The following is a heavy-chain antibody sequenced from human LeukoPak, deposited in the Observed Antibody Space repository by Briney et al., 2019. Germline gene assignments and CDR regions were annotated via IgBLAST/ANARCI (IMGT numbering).Heavy chain of an antibody. CDR1: GFTFSSYW. CDR2: IKGDGSNI. Sequence: GSLRLSCEASGFTFSSYWMHWVRQTPGKGLVWVSYIKGDGSNIKYADSVEGRFTISRDNAQNTLYLQMNSLRAEDTAVYYCARDGLKGFGELFYYWGQGTLVTVSS. CDR3: ARDGLKGFGELFYY. D-gene: IGHD3-10*01. V-gene: IGHV3-74*03. J-gene: IGHJ4*02.